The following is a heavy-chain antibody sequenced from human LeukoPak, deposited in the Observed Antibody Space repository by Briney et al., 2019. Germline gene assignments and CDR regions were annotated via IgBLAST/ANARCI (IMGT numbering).Heavy chain of an antibody. Sequence: GASVTVSCKPSGYTFSAYFMHRVRQAPGQGLEWMGWINPNSGDTNYVQKFQGRVTMTRDTSISTAYMVLTRLTSDDTAVYYCARGGPMLRNWLDSWGQGTLVTVSP. D-gene: IGHD3-10*02. J-gene: IGHJ5*01. V-gene: IGHV1-2*02. CDR1: GYTFSAYF. CDR2: INPNSGDT. CDR3: ARGGPMLRNWLDS.